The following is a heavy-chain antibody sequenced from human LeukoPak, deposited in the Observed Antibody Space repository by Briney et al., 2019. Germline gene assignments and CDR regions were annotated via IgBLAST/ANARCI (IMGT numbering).Heavy chain of an antibody. V-gene: IGHV4-34*01. Sequence: SETLSLTCAVSGGSISGYYWSWIRQPPGKGLEWIGEINHSGSTNYNPSLKSRVTISVDTSKNQFSLKLSSVTAAETAVYYCARHNFYCSSTSCGYYYDSSGYQTFDCWGQGTLVTV. CDR2: INHSGST. J-gene: IGHJ4*02. CDR3: ARHNFYCSSTSCGYYYDSSGYQTFDC. D-gene: IGHD3-22*01. CDR1: GGSISGYY.